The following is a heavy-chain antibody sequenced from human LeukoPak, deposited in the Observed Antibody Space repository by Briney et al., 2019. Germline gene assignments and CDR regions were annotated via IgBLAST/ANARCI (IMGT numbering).Heavy chain of an antibody. CDR1: GGSISSYY. Sequence: PSETLSLTCTVSGGSISSYYLSWIRQPPGKGLEWIGYIYYSGSTNYNPSLKSRVTISVDTSKNQFSLKLSSVTAADTAVYYCAAGREYSYGPSYYYYYGMDVWGQGTTVTVSS. CDR3: AAGREYSYGPSYYYYYGMDV. J-gene: IGHJ6*02. D-gene: IGHD5-18*01. V-gene: IGHV4-59*08. CDR2: IYYSGST.